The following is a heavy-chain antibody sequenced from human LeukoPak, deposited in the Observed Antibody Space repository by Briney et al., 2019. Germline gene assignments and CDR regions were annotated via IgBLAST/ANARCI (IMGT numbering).Heavy chain of an antibody. V-gene: IGHV3-23*01. CDR1: GFTHRNYA. J-gene: IGHJ5*02. D-gene: IGHD3-10*01. CDR2: HGGSGANI. Sequence: GRSLRLPCVASGFTHRNYAMSWVRQASAKALEWVSAHGGSGANIFYADSAKRRFSISRDNPKNTLYLQMNSLRAEDTALYYCVPGPFGELYSSEWFDPWGQGTLVTVSS. CDR3: VPGPFGELYSSEWFDP.